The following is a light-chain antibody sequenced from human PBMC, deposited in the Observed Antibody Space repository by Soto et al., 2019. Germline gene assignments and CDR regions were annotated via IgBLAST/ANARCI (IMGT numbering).Light chain of an antibody. CDR3: AVCDDSLDGVV. V-gene: IGLV1-44*01. J-gene: IGLJ2*01. Sequence: QSVLTQPPSASGTPGQSVTISCSGSSSNIGDNTVNWYQQLPGTAPKLLMYSNDQRWSGVPDRFSGSKSGTSASLAISGLQSQDEADYYCAVCDDSLDGVVFGGGTKLTVL. CDR1: SSNIGDNT. CDR2: SND.